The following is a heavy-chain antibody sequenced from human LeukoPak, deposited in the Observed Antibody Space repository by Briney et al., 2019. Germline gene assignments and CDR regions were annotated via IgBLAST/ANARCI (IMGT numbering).Heavy chain of an antibody. J-gene: IGHJ4*02. CDR2: ISSTSSTI. V-gene: IGHV3-48*04. CDR3: AVGWLQIDY. Sequence: PGGSLRLSCAASGFTFSSYGMNWVRQGPGKGLEWVSYISSTSSTIYYADSVKGRSTISRDNAKNSLSLQMNSLRVEDTAMYYCAVGWLQIDYWGQGTLVTVSS. D-gene: IGHD5-24*01. CDR1: GFTFSSYG.